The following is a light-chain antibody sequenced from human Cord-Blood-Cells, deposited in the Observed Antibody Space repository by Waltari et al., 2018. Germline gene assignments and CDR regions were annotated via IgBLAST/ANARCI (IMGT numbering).Light chain of an antibody. CDR2: GAS. J-gene: IGKJ3*01. Sequence: EIVLPQSPGTLSLSPGPRATIPCRPSQSVTSSYLAWYQQKPGQAPRLLIYGASSRATGIPDRFSGSGSGTDFTLTISRLEPEDFAVYYCQQYGSSIFTFGPGTKVDIK. CDR3: QQYGSSIFT. V-gene: IGKV3-20*01. CDR1: QSVTSSY.